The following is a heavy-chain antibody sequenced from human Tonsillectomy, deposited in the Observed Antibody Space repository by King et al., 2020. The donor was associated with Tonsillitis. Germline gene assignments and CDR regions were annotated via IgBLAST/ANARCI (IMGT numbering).Heavy chain of an antibody. CDR2: ISNSGSTI. CDR3: ARGIFWGFDS. CDR1: GFTFSNYE. Sequence: VQLVESGGGLVQPGGSLRLSCAASGFTFSNYEMNWVRQAPGKGLEWFSYISNSGSTIYYAASVKGRFTFSRDNAKNSLYLQMDSLRAEDTAVYSCARGIFWGFDSWGQGTLVTVSS. J-gene: IGHJ4*02. D-gene: IGHD3-9*01. V-gene: IGHV3-48*03.